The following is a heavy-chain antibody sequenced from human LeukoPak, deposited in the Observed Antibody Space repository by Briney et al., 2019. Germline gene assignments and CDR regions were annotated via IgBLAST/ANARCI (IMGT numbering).Heavy chain of an antibody. CDR3: AKELRVAGRTKGFDY. Sequence: GGSLRLSCAASGFASSSAAMSWVCQAPGRGVERVSAISDSGDSTYYAASVKGGFTISRDSSKNTLYLQLNSLRAEDTAAYCCAKELRVAGRTKGFDYWGQGTLVTVSS. V-gene: IGHV3-23*01. CDR2: ISDSGDST. J-gene: IGHJ4*02. CDR1: GFASSSAA. D-gene: IGHD2-8*01.